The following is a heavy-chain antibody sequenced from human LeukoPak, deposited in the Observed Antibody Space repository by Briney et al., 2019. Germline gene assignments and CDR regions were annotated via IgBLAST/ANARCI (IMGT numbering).Heavy chain of an antibody. Sequence: GGSLRLSCAASGFTFNSYWMHWVRQGPGKGLVWVSRIKRDGSSTRYADSVKGRFTISRDNAKNTLYLQMNSLRDEDTAVYCCARKSGYHDSGFDPWGKGTLVTVSS. CDR2: IKRDGSST. J-gene: IGHJ5*02. D-gene: IGHD3-10*01. CDR3: ARKSGYHDSGFDP. CDR1: GFTFNSYW. V-gene: IGHV3-74*01.